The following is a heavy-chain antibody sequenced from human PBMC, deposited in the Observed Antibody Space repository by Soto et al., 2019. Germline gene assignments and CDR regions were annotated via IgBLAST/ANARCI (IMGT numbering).Heavy chain of an antibody. CDR1: GFNFRYYA. CDR2: VYDLDGT. J-gene: IGHJ3*02. CDR3: ATWHLREHAYDI. V-gene: IGHV3-23*01. Sequence: EVQLLESGGGLVQPGGSLRLSCAASGFNFRYYAMTWVRQAPGKGLEWVSGVYDLDGTYYADSVRGRFTTSIGNSRTTVWLQMRDLRPEDTALYFCATWHLREHAYDIWGRGTMVTVSS. D-gene: IGHD5-12*01.